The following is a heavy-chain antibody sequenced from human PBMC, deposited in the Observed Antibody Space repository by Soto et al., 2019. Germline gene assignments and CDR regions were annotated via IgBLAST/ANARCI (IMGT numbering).Heavy chain of an antibody. V-gene: IGHV3-23*01. CDR1: GFTFSTYG. J-gene: IGHJ3*02. Sequence: PGGSLRLSCAASGFTFSTYGMSWVRQAPGKGLEWVSGISASGGSTYYADSVKGRFTISRDNSKSTMYLQMNSLRAEDTALYYCARKRDFPSVFVIGGKGIMVTVSS. CDR2: ISASGGST. CDR3: ARKRDFPSVFVI.